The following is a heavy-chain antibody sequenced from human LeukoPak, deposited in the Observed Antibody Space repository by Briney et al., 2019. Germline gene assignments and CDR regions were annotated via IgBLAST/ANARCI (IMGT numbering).Heavy chain of an antibody. CDR1: GFTFSSYA. Sequence: GGSLRLSCAASGFTFSSYAMSWVRQAPGKGLEWVSAISGSGGSTYYADSVKGRFTISRGNAKNTVYLQMNSLRAEDTAVYYCAREGFLEPDYWGQGTLVTVSS. J-gene: IGHJ4*02. D-gene: IGHD3-3*01. CDR3: AREGFLEPDY. CDR2: ISGSGGST. V-gene: IGHV3-23*01.